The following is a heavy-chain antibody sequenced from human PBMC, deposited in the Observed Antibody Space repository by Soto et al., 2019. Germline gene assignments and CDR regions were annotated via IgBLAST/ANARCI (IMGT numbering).Heavy chain of an antibody. CDR3: AKSPYSSSWAYNWFDP. D-gene: IGHD6-13*01. J-gene: IGHJ5*02. CDR1: GFTFSSYA. V-gene: IGHV3-23*01. CDR2: ISGSGGST. Sequence: PGGSLRLSCAASGFTFSSYAMSWVRQAPGKGLEWVSAISGSGGSTYYADSVKGRFTISRDNSKNTLYLQMNSLRAEDTAVYYCAKSPYSSSWAYNWFDPWGQGTLVTVSS.